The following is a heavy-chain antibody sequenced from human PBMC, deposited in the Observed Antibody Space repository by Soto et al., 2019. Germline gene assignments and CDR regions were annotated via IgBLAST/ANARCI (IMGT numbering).Heavy chain of an antibody. CDR3: AASDSSSCRLDY. J-gene: IGHJ4*02. V-gene: IGHV1-69*01. CDR2: IIPIFETA. Sequence: QVQLVQSGAEMKKPGASVKVSCKVSGDSFSSYAISWVRQAPGEGLEWVGGIIPIFETANYAQNFQGRVTITAVESTTTAYLAVTRLRPQETAVFYCAASDSSSCRLDYWGQGTLITVSS. D-gene: IGHD6-13*01. CDR1: GDSFSSYA.